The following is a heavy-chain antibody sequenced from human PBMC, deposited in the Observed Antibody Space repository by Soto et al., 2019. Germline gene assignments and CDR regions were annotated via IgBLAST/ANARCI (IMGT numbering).Heavy chain of an antibody. Sequence: GGSLRLSCAVSVFSVSSKYMSWVRQAAGKGLEWVSVIYAGSITFYADSVKGRFTISRDDSKNSLYLQMNSLRAEDTAVYCCARIPYDNSGTIFDYWGQGTQVTVS. CDR1: VFSVSSKY. CDR3: ARIPYDNSGTIFDY. J-gene: IGHJ4*02. D-gene: IGHD3-22*01. V-gene: IGHV3-53*01. CDR2: IYAGSIT.